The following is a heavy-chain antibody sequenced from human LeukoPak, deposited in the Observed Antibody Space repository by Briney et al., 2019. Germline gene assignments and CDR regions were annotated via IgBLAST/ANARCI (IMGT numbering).Heavy chain of an antibody. CDR3: ARDGLLGYFDY. CDR1: GFTFSGYS. CDR2: FGTRSTSI. D-gene: IGHD2-8*02. J-gene: IGHJ4*02. V-gene: IGHV3-21*01. Sequence: PGGSLRLSCTASGFTFSGYSMNWIRQAPGKGLEWVSSFGTRSTSIYHAGSVKGRFAISRDNAKNSLYLQMNSLRAEDTAVYYCARDGLLGYFDYWGQGTLVTVSS.